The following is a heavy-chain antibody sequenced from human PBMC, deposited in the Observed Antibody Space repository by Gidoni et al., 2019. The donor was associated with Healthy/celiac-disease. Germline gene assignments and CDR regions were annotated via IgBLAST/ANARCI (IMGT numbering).Heavy chain of an antibody. J-gene: IGHJ4*02. D-gene: IGHD2-2*01. Sequence: EVQLVESGGGLVKPGGSLRLSCAASGFTFSCYSMTGDRKAPGKGLEWVSSISSSSSYIYYADSVKVRFTISRDNAKNSLYLQMNSLRAEDTAVYYCAREAIPAATFDYWGQGTLVTVSS. CDR2: ISSSSSYI. CDR1: GFTFSCYS. CDR3: AREAIPAATFDY. V-gene: IGHV3-21*01.